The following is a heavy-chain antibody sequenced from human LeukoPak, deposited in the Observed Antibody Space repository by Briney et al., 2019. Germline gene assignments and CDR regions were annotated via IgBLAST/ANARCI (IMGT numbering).Heavy chain of an antibody. CDR1: GFTFSSYG. CDR3: AKDFSGSFDY. Sequence: GGSLRLSCAASGFTFSSYGMPWVRQAPGKGLEWVAVISYDGSNKYYADSVKGRFTISRDNSKNTLYLQMNSLRAEDTAVYYCAKDFSGSFDYWGQGTLVTVSS. CDR2: ISYDGSNK. V-gene: IGHV3-30*18. J-gene: IGHJ4*02. D-gene: IGHD1-26*01.